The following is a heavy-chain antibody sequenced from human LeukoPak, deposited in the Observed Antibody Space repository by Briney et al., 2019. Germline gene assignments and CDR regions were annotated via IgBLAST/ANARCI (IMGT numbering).Heavy chain of an antibody. CDR1: GGSISSYY. CDR2: IYTSGST. D-gene: IGHD2-2*01. J-gene: IGHJ6*02. CDR3: AREDRCSTSCYESYYYYGMDV. Sequence: SETLSLTCTVSGGSISSYYWSWIRQPAGKGLEWIGRIYTSGSTNYNPSLKSRVTMSVDTSKNQFSLKPSSVTAADTAVYYCAREDRCSTSCYESYYYYGMDVWGQGTTVTVSS. V-gene: IGHV4-4*07.